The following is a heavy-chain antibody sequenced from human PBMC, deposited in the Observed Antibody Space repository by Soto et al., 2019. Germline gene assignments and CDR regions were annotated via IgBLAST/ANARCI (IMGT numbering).Heavy chain of an antibody. Sequence: ETLSLTCTVSGGSISSYYWSWIRQPPGKGLEWIGYIYYSGSTNYNPSLKSRVTISVDTSKNQFSLKLSSVTAADTAVYYCXXXXXXXDXXXXYYXDVWGKGTTVTVSS. V-gene: IGHV4-59*01. CDR1: GGSISSYY. CDR2: IYYSGST. CDR3: XXXXXXXDXXXXYYXDV. J-gene: IGHJ6*03.